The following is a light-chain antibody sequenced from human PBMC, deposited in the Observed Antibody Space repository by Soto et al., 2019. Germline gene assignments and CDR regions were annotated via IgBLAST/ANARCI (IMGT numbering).Light chain of an antibody. J-gene: IGKJ1*01. Sequence: EIVMTQSPSTLSVSPGERATLSCRASQSVNSKLAWSQHIPGQAPRLLIYGATTRATGIPTRFSCSQSGTEFTLTIGSLQSEVFAVYYWLQYYGWPKPSGQGTKVEIK. CDR2: GAT. V-gene: IGKV3-15*01. CDR1: QSVNSK. CDR3: LQYYGWPKP.